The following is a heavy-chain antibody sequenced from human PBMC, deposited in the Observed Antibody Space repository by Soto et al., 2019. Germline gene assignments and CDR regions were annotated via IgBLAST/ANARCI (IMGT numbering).Heavy chain of an antibody. CDR1: GYTFTSYD. Sequence: ASVKVSCKASGYTFTSYDINWVRQATGQGLEWMGWMNPNSGNTGYAQKFQGRVTMTRNTSISTAYMELSSLRSEDTAVYYCARGYYGSGSRPGNYWGQGTLVTVSP. V-gene: IGHV1-8*01. CDR3: ARGYYGSGSRPGNY. D-gene: IGHD3-10*01. J-gene: IGHJ4*02. CDR2: MNPNSGNT.